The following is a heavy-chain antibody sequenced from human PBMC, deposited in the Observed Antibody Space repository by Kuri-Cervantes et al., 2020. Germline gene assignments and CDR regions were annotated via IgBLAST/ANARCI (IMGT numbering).Heavy chain of an antibody. J-gene: IGHJ4*02. CDR3: AKGGIAVAGIDY. CDR1: GFTFSSYG. V-gene: IGHV3-30*18. CDR2: ISYDGSNK. D-gene: IGHD6-19*01. Sequence: GESLKISCAASGFTFSSYGMHWVRQAPGKGLEWVAVISYDGSNKYYADSVKGRFTISRDNSKNTLYLQMNSLRAEDTAVYYCAKGGIAVAGIDYWDQGTLVTVSS.